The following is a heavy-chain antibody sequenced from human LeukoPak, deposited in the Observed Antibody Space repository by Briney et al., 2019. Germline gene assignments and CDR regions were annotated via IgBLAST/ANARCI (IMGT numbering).Heavy chain of an antibody. Sequence: SETLSLTCAVYGGSLSGYYWSWIRQPPGKGLEWIGEINHSGSTNYNPSLKSRVTIPVDTSKNQFSLKLSSVTAADTAVYYCARETYGHDYWGQGTLVTVSS. D-gene: IGHD3-10*01. CDR3: ARETYGHDY. V-gene: IGHV4-34*01. J-gene: IGHJ4*02. CDR1: GGSLSGYY. CDR2: INHSGST.